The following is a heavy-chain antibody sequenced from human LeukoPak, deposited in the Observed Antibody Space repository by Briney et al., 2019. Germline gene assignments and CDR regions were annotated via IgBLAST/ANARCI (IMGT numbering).Heavy chain of an antibody. CDR2: INPAGTET. CDR1: GFSFSAYW. Sequence: GGSLRLSCAASGFSFSAYWMTWVRQAPGTGLEWVANINPAGTETYYVDPVKGRFTISRHNAKNLLYLQMNSLRAEDTAVYYCARFGYVAAVDLWGQGTLVTVSS. J-gene: IGHJ4*02. V-gene: IGHV3-7*01. D-gene: IGHD2-15*01. CDR3: ARFGYVAAVDL.